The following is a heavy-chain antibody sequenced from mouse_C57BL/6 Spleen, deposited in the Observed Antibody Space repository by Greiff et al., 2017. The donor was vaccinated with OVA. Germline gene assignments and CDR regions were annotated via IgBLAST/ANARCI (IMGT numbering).Heavy chain of an antibody. CDR2: IRNKANGYTT. D-gene: IGHD1-1*01. Sequence: EVQLQESGGGLVQPGGSLSLSCAASGFTFTDYYMSWVRQPPGKALEWLGFIRNKANGYTTEYSASVKGRFTISRDNSQSILYLQMNALRAEDSATYYCARNYYGSSLWYFDVWGTGTTVNVSS. J-gene: IGHJ1*03. CDR1: GFTFTDYY. V-gene: IGHV7-3*01. CDR3: ARNYYGSSLWYFDV.